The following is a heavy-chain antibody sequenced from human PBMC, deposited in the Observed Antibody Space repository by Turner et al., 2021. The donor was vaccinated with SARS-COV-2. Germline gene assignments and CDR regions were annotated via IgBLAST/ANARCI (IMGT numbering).Heavy chain of an antibody. Sequence: VQLVESGGGVVQPGRSLRLSCAASGFTFRSHGMNWVRQAPGRGLEWVSGIVANTDKTYYGDSVRGRFTISRDNSKDTLYLQMNSLRVEDTAIYYCAKDRSWIGFDVWGQGTTVTVSS. CDR2: IVANTDKT. CDR1: GFTFRSHG. V-gene: IGHV3-23*04. J-gene: IGHJ6*02. D-gene: IGHD3-10*01. CDR3: AKDRSWIGFDV.